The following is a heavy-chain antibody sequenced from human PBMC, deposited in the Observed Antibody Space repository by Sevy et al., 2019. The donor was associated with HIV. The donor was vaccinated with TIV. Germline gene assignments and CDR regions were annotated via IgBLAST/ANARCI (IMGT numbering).Heavy chain of an antibody. J-gene: IGHJ4*02. CDR3: AKDIAGEGSGSYYFDY. D-gene: IGHD3-10*01. Sequence: GGSLRLSCTASGFTFDAYTMDWVRQAPGKGLEWVSSITWDGGSPYYADSVKGRFTISRDNSKNSLYLQMNSLRPEDTALYYCAKDIAGEGSGSYYFDYWGQGTLVTVSS. CDR2: ITWDGGSP. V-gene: IGHV3-43D*03. CDR1: GFTFDAYT.